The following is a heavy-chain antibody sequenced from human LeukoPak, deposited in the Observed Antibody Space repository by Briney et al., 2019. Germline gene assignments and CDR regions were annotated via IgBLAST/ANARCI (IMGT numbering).Heavy chain of an antibody. CDR1: GFTLSTYW. J-gene: IGHJ4*02. V-gene: IGHV3-7*01. D-gene: IGHD4-23*01. Sequence: PGGSLRLSCTVSGFTLSTYWMNWVRQAPGKGLEWVANIKQDGSEKYYVDSVKGRFTISRDNAKNSLYLQMNSLRAEDTAVYYCAGGNTFEYWGQGTLVTVSS. CDR2: IKQDGSEK. CDR3: AGGNTFEY.